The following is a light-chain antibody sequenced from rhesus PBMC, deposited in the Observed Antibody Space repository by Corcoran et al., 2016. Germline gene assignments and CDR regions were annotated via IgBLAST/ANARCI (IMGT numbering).Light chain of an antibody. Sequence: DIQMSQSPSSLSASVGDKVTITCRASQGISNALAWYQQKPGKAPKLLVYAASSLESGVPSRFSGSRSGTDFSLAISSLQTEDFATYYCQQGYSTPWTFGQGTKVEIK. CDR1: QGISNA. CDR2: AAS. J-gene: IGKJ1*01. V-gene: IGKV1-33*02. CDR3: QQGYSTPWT.